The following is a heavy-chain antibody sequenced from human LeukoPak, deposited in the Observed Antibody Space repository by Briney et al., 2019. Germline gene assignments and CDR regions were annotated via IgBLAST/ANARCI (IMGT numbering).Heavy chain of an antibody. CDR3: AKDMELAS. V-gene: IGHV3-23*01. CDR1: RFPFSSYT. J-gene: IGHJ5*02. D-gene: IGHD1-26*01. Sequence: GGSLRLSCAASRFPFSSYTMHWVRQAPGKGLEWVSLISSSGANAYYADSVKGRFTISRDNSKNTLYLQMNNLRGEDTAEYYCAKDMELASWGQGTLVTVSS. CDR2: ISSSGANA.